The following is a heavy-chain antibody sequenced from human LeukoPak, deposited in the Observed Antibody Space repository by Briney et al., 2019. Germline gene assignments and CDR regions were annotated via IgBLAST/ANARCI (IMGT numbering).Heavy chain of an antibody. Sequence: PGGSLRLSCEASGCTFSTDWLHWVRQVPANGLVWVSRIRGDGYDTNYADPVRGRFTISRDNVKNTLYLQMGSLTAYDTAVYYCARDLVLGSGSYDYWGQGTLVTVSS. V-gene: IGHV3-74*01. J-gene: IGHJ4*02. D-gene: IGHD3-10*01. CDR3: ARDLVLGSGSYDY. CDR2: IRGDGYDT. CDR1: GCTFSTDW.